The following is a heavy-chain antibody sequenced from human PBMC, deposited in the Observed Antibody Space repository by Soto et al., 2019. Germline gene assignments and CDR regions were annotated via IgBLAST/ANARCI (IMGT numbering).Heavy chain of an antibody. J-gene: IGHJ6*02. D-gene: IGHD1-26*01. CDR3: TRVVGATGIHYYYDATDI. V-gene: IGHV3-15*01. CDR1: GFTFRNAW. Sequence: EAQLVESGGGVVKPGGSLRLSCAASGFTFRNAWMSWVRQAPGKGLEWVARVKGKSDGEATDYGAPGKGRFISSRDDYTIMLQLQLLRPETEDTAVYYCTRVVGATGIHYYYDATDIWGQGTTVTVSS. CDR2: VKGKSDGEAT.